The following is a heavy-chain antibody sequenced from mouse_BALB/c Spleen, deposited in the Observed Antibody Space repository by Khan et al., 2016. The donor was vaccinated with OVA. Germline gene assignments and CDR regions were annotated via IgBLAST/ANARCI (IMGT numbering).Heavy chain of an antibody. CDR1: GYTFTSYT. D-gene: IGHD2-10*01. V-gene: IGHV1-4*01. CDR2: INPSNDYT. CDR3: TREGPYCVKYAAWFAY. J-gene: IGHJ3*01. Sequence: QVQLQQSGAELARPGASVKLSCKASGYTFTSYTMHWVKQRPGQGLEWIGYINPSNDYTNYNQKFKDKATLTADKSSSTAYMQLSSLTSEDSAVYDCTREGPYCVKYAAWFAYWGQGTLVTVSA.